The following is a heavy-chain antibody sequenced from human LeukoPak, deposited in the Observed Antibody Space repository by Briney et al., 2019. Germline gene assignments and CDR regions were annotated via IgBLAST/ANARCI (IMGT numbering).Heavy chain of an antibody. J-gene: IGHJ4*02. CDR2: ISYDGSNK. CDR1: GFTVSSNY. D-gene: IGHD3-10*01. V-gene: IGHV3-30*18. CDR3: AKGRVVRGEILDY. Sequence: PGGSLRLSCAASGFTVSSNYMSWVRQAPGMGLEWVAVISYDGSNKYYADSVKGRFTISRDNSKNTLYLQMNSLRAEDTAVYYCAKGRVVRGEILDYWGQGTLVTVSS.